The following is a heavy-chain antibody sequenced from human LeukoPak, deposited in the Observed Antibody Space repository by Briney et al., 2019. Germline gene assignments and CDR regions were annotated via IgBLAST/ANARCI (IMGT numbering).Heavy chain of an antibody. V-gene: IGHV5-10-1*01. Sequence: GESLKISCKGSGYSFTSYWISWVRQMPGKGLEWMGRIDPSDSYTNYSPSFQGHVTISADKSISTAYLQWSSLKASDTAMYYCARHSKCYDILTGYYTSWHFDYWGQGTLVTVSS. D-gene: IGHD3-9*01. CDR1: GYSFTSYW. CDR3: ARHSKCYDILTGYYTSWHFDY. CDR2: IDPSDSYT. J-gene: IGHJ4*02.